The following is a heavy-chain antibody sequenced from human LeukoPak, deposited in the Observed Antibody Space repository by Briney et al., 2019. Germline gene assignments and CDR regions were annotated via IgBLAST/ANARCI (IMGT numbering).Heavy chain of an antibody. D-gene: IGHD3-22*01. CDR3: ARDPRGSSDSSGYSYYFDY. V-gene: IGHV1-2*02. J-gene: IGHJ4*02. Sequence: ASVKVSCKASGYTFTSYYMHWVRQAPGQGLEWMGWINPNSGGTNYAQKFQGRVTMTRDTSISTAYMELSRLRSDDTAVYYCARDPRGSSDSSGYSYYFDYWGQGTPVTVSS. CDR2: INPNSGGT. CDR1: GYTFTSYY.